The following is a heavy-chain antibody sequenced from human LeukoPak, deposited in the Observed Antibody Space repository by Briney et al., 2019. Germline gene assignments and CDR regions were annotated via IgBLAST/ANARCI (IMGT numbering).Heavy chain of an antibody. V-gene: IGHV3-15*01. CDR3: TTDDYGDYGVSGTYNWFDP. D-gene: IGHD4-17*01. CDR1: GFTFSNAW. Sequence: GGSLRLSCAASGFTFSNAWMSWVRQAPGKGLEWVGRIKSKTDGGTTDYAAPVKGRFTISRDDSKNTLYLQMNSLKTEDTAVYYCTTDDYGDYGVSGTYNWFDPWGQGTLVTVSS. CDR2: IKSKTDGGTT. J-gene: IGHJ5*02.